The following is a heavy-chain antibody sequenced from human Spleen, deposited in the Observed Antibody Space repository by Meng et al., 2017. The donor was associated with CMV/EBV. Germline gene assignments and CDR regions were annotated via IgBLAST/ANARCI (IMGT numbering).Heavy chain of an antibody. CDR3: ARTVPYFGVDYGMDV. CDR1: GYTFTAYY. V-gene: IGHV1-58*02. CDR2: IVVGSGNT. D-gene: IGHD3-3*01. Sequence: SVKVSCKTSGYTFTAYYIHWVRQARGQRLEWIGWIVVGSGNTNYAQKFQGRVTMTRDTSTSTVYMELSSLRSEDTAVYYCARTVPYFGVDYGMDVWGQGTTVTVSS. J-gene: IGHJ6*02.